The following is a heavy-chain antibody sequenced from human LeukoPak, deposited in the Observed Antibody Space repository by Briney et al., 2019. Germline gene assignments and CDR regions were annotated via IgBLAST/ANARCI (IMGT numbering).Heavy chain of an antibody. CDR1: GFTFSSYA. CDR3: AKANIGVGGTAFDY. D-gene: IGHD1-26*01. V-gene: IGHV3-23*01. Sequence: GGSMRLSCAASGFTFSSYAMGWVRQAPGKGLEWVSTISSGGSGTFYADSVKGRFTISRDNSRNTLFLQMNSLRVDDTAVYYCAKANIGVGGTAFDYWGQGTLVTVSS. J-gene: IGHJ4*02. CDR2: ISSGGSGT.